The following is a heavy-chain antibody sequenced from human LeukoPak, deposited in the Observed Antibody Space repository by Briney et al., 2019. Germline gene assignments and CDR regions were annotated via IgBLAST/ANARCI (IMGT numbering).Heavy chain of an antibody. J-gene: IGHJ3*02. V-gene: IGHV4-34*01. Sequence: SETLSLTCAVYGGSFSGYYWSWIRQPPGKGLEWIGEINHSGSTNYNPSLKSRVTISVDTSKNQFSLKLSSVTAADTAVYYCARDSYYDILTGYYPIDAFDIWGQGTMVTASS. CDR3: ARDSYYDILTGYYPIDAFDI. D-gene: IGHD3-9*01. CDR1: GGSFSGYY. CDR2: INHSGST.